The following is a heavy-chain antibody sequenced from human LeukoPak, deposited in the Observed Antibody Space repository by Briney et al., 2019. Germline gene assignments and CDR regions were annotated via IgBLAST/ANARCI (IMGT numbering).Heavy chain of an antibody. Sequence: GASVKVSCKASGYTFTGYFMHWVRQAPGQGLEWMGWINPNSGGTDYAQKFQGRVTMTRDTSISTAYMELSRLRSDDTAVYYCARDRYVARYFDYWGQGTLVTVSS. D-gene: IGHD3-16*01. CDR1: GYTFTGYF. CDR3: ARDRYVARYFDY. J-gene: IGHJ4*02. CDR2: INPNSGGT. V-gene: IGHV1-2*02.